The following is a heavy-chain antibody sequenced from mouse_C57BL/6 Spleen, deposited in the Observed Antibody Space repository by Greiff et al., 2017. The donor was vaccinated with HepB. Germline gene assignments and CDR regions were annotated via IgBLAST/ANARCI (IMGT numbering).Heavy chain of an antibody. Sequence: EVNVVESGGGLVKPGGSLKLSCAASGFTFSSYAMSWVRQTPEKRLEWVATISDGGSYTYYPDNVKGRFTISRDNAKNNVYLQMSNLKSEDTAMYYCAREGLGRYYAMDYWGQGTSVTVSS. D-gene: IGHD4-1*01. CDR2: ISDGGSYT. CDR1: GFTFSSYA. CDR3: AREGLGRYYAMDY. V-gene: IGHV5-4*03. J-gene: IGHJ4*01.